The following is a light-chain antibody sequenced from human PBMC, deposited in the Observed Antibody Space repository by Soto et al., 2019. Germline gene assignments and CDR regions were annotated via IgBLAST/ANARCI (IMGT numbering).Light chain of an antibody. V-gene: IGKV1-13*02. Sequence: AIQLTQSPSSLSASVGDRVTITCRASQGISSALAWYQQKPGKTPKLLIYDASSLESGVPSRFSGSGSGTDFTLTISSLQPEDFASYYCQQFNSYPLTFGQGTRLEIK. J-gene: IGKJ5*01. CDR2: DAS. CDR1: QGISSA. CDR3: QQFNSYPLT.